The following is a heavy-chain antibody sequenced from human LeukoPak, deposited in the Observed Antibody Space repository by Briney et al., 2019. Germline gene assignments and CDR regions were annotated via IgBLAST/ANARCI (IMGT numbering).Heavy chain of an antibody. J-gene: IGHJ6*02. V-gene: IGHV1-8*01. D-gene: IGHD2-2*01. CDR1: GYTFTSYD. CDR3: ARGEVVPAASWGSYYYGMDV. Sequence: ASVKVSCKASGYTFTSYDINWVRQATGQGLEWMGWMNPNSGNTGYAQKFQGRVTMTRNTSISTAYMELSSLRSEDTAVYYCARGEVVPAASWGSYYYGMDVWGQGTTVTVSS. CDR2: MNPNSGNT.